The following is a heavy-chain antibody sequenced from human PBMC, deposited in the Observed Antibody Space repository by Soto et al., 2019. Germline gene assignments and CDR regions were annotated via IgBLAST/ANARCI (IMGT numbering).Heavy chain of an antibody. CDR1: GYTFTSYG. CDR3: ARHTAKSKNYYYYGMDV. Sequence: QVQLVQSGAEVKKPGASVKVSCKASGYTFTSYGISWVRQAPGQGLEWMGWISAYNGNTNYAQKLQGRVTMTTDTTTSTADMELRSLRSDDTAVYYCARHTAKSKNYYYYGMDVWGQGTTVTVSS. V-gene: IGHV1-18*01. D-gene: IGHD2-2*02. CDR2: ISAYNGNT. J-gene: IGHJ6*02.